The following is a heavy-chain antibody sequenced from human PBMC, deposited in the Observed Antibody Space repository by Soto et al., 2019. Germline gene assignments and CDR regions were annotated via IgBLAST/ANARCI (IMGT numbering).Heavy chain of an antibody. CDR1: GFCFTSYS. Sequence: GRSMTLSCAACGFCFTSYSTSRDRQAPGKGLEWVSAISGSGGSTYYADSVKGRFTISRDNSKNTLYLQMNSLRAEDTAVYYCAKAEVTAIPLNFDYWGQGTLVTVSS. CDR2: ISGSGGST. CDR3: AKAEVTAIPLNFDY. J-gene: IGHJ4*02. D-gene: IGHD2-21*02. V-gene: IGHV3-23*01.